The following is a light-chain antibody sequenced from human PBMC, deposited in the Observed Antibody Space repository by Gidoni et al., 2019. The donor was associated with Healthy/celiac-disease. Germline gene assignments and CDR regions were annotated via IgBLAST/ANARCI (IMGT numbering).Light chain of an antibody. CDR3: QQYGSSPWT. V-gene: IGKV3-20*01. Sequence: EIVFTQSPGTLSLSPGERATLSCRASQSVSSSYLAWYQQKPGQAPRLLICGASSRATGIPDRFSGSGSGTDFTLTISRREPEDFAVYYCQQYGSSPWTFGQGTKVEIK. J-gene: IGKJ1*01. CDR1: QSVSSSY. CDR2: GAS.